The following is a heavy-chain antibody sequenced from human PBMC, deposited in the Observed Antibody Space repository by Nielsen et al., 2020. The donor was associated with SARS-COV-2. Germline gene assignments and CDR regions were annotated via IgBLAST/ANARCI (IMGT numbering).Heavy chain of an antibody. CDR3: ARGIRPRHVFDI. CDR2: IYHTGST. D-gene: IGHD1-14*01. V-gene: IGHV4-31*03. Sequence: SEILSLTCTVSGGSIKTASYYWSWIRQHPEWGLEWVGYIYHTGSTYYNAALESRVTISADMSKNQFSLELTSLTAADTAVYYCARGIRPRHVFDIWGQGTTVTVSS. J-gene: IGHJ3*02. CDR1: GGSIKTASYY.